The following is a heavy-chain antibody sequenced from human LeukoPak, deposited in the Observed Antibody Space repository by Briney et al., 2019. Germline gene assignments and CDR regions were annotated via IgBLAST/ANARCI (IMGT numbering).Heavy chain of an antibody. Sequence: ASVKVSCKASGYTFTSYDINWVRQATGQGLEWMGWMNPNGGNTGYAQKFQGRVTMTRNTSISTAYMELSSLRSEDTAVYYCARVPSNCGGDCYTDYWGQGTLVTVSS. CDR2: MNPNGGNT. CDR3: ARVPSNCGGDCYTDY. D-gene: IGHD2-21*02. CDR1: GYTFTSYD. J-gene: IGHJ4*02. V-gene: IGHV1-8*01.